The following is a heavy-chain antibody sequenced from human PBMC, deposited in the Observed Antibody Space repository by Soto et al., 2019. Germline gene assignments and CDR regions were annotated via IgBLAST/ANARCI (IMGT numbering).Heavy chain of an antibody. CDR2: IWYDGSNK. V-gene: IGHV3-33*01. Sequence: QVQLVESGGGVVQPGRSLRRSCAASGFTFSSYGMHWVRQAPGKGLEWVAVIWYDGSNKYYADSVKGRFTISRDNSKNTLYLQMNSLRAEDTGVYYCARDKVASSGWYLGYWGQGTLVTVSS. J-gene: IGHJ4*02. CDR1: GFTFSSYG. CDR3: ARDKVASSGWYLGY. D-gene: IGHD6-19*01.